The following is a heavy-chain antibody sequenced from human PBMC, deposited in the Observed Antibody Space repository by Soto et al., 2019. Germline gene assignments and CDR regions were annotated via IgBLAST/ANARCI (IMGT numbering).Heavy chain of an antibody. D-gene: IGHD2-2*01. J-gene: IGHJ6*03. Sequence: ASVKVSCKASGYTFTGYYMHWVRQAPGQGLEWMGWINPNSGGTNYAQKFQGRVTITADKSTSTAYMELSSLRSEDTAVYYCARGVVPAAMVGYYYCYMDVWGKGTTVTVSS. V-gene: IGHV1-2*02. CDR3: ARGVVPAAMVGYYYCYMDV. CDR1: GYTFTGYY. CDR2: INPNSGGT.